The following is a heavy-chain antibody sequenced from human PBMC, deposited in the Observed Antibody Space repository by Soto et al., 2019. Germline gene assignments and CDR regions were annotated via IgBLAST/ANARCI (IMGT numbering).Heavy chain of an antibody. D-gene: IGHD3-10*01. CDR1: GGSISSYY. Sequence: SETLSLTCTVSGGSISSYYWSWIRQPAGKGLEWIGRIYTSGSTNYNPSLKSRVTMSVDTSKNQFSPKLSSVTAADTAVYYCARGYYYGSGSYYLDYYYYGMDVWGQGTTVTVSS. CDR2: IYTSGST. J-gene: IGHJ6*02. CDR3: ARGYYYGSGSYYLDYYYYGMDV. V-gene: IGHV4-4*07.